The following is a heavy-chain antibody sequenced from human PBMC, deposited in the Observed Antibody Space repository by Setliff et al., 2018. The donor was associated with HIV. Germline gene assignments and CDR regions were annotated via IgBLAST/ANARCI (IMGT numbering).Heavy chain of an antibody. Sequence: GASVKVSCKASGYTFISYDMHWVRQAPGQGLEWMGWINPNSGGTNYAQKFQGWVTMTRDTSISTAYMELSRLRSDDTAVYYCAREFTHESANWFLDYWGQGTLVTVSS. CDR2: INPNSGGT. CDR1: GYTFISYD. J-gene: IGHJ4*02. D-gene: IGHD7-27*01. CDR3: AREFTHESANWFLDY. V-gene: IGHV1-2*04.